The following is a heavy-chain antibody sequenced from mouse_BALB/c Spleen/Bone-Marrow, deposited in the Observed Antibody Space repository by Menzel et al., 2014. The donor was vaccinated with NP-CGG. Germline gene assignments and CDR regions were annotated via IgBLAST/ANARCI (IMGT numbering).Heavy chain of an antibody. D-gene: IGHD2-4*01. Sequence: VESGGGLVQPGESLKLSCESNEYEFPSHDMSWVRKTLEKRLALVAAINSDGGSTYYPDTMERRFIISRDNTKKTLYLQMSSLRSEDTALYYCARRGDYGWFAYWGQGTQVTVSA. CDR3: ARRGDYGWFAY. V-gene: IGHV5-2*01. J-gene: IGHJ3*01. CDR1: EYEFPSHD. CDR2: INSDGGST.